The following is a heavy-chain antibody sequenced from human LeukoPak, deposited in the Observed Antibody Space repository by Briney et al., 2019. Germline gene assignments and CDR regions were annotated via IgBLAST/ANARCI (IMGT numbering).Heavy chain of an antibody. CDR3: ARHYDPPSYYSNYFDY. CDR1: GGSISGSFYY. V-gene: IGHV4-61*05. Sequence: SETLSLTCTVSGGSISGSFYYWSWLRQPPGKGLEWIGYVYSTGSTHYNPSLKSRVTMSLDTSKNQFSLQLLSATAADTAMYYCARHYDPPSYYSNYFDYRGKGTLITVSS. D-gene: IGHD3-22*01. J-gene: IGHJ4*02. CDR2: VYSTGST.